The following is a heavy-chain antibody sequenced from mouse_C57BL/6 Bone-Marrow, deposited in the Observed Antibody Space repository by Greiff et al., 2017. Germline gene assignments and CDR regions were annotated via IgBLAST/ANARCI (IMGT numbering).Heavy chain of an antibody. V-gene: IGHV1-22*01. CDR1: GYTFTDYN. J-gene: IGHJ2*01. CDR2: INPNNGGT. D-gene: IGHD4-1*01. CDR3: ARGLQLTGFDY. Sequence: EVQLQESGPELVKPGASVKMSCKASGYTFTDYNMHWVKQSHGKSLEWIGYINPNNGGTSYNQKFKGKATLTVNKSSSTAYMELRSLTSEDSAVYYCARGLQLTGFDYWGQGTTLTVSS.